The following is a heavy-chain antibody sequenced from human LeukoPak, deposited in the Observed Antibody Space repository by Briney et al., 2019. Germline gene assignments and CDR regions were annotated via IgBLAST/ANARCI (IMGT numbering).Heavy chain of an antibody. CDR3: ARESSGWYRFDY. CDR2: INPNSGGT. CDR1: GYTFTGYY. J-gene: IGHJ4*02. Sequence: ASVKVSCKASGYTFTGYYMHWVRQAPGQGLEWMGRINPNSGGTNYAQKLQGRVTMTTDTSTSTAYMELRSLRSDDTAVYYCARESSGWYRFDYWGQGTLVTVSS. D-gene: IGHD6-19*01. V-gene: IGHV1-2*06.